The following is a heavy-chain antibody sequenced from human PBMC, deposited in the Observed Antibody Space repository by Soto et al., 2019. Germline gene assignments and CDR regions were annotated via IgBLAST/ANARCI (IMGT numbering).Heavy chain of an antibody. CDR1: GFTFSSYA. Sequence: EVQLLESGGGLVQPGGSLRLSCAASGFTFSSYAMSWVRQAPGKGLEWVSAISGSGGSTYYAVSVKGRFTISRDNSKNTLYLQMNSLRADDTAVYYCAKECEVDKAIIWYFDLWGRGTLFTGSS. CDR2: ISGSGGST. CDR3: AKECEVDKAIIWYFDL. V-gene: IGHV3-23*01. J-gene: IGHJ2*01. D-gene: IGHD5-18*01.